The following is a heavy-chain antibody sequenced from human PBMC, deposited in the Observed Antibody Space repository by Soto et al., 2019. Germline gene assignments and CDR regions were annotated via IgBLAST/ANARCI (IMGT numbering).Heavy chain of an antibody. CDR3: ARGVFLRFLEWYDY. D-gene: IGHD3-3*01. V-gene: IGHV4-31*03. CDR2: IYYSGST. CDR1: GGSISSGGYY. Sequence: QVQLQESGPGLVKPSQTLSLTCTVSGGSISSGGYYWSWFRQHPGKGLEWIGYIYYSGSTYYNPSLKSRITISVDTSRNQFSLKLSSVTAADTAVYYCARGVFLRFLEWYDYWGQGTLVTVSS. J-gene: IGHJ4*02.